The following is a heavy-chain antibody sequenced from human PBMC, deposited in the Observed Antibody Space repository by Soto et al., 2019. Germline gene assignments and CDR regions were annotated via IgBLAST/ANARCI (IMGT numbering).Heavy chain of an antibody. CDR2: INHSGST. D-gene: IGHD3-22*01. CDR3: ASSSLLLAVEDYYGMDV. V-gene: IGHV4-34*01. CDR1: GGSFSGYY. J-gene: IGHJ6*02. Sequence: PSETLSLTCAVYGGSFSGYYWSWIRQPPGKGLEWIGEINHSGSTNYNPSLKSRVTISVDTSKNQFSLKLSSVTAADTAVYYCASSSLLLAVEDYYGMDVWGQGTTVS.